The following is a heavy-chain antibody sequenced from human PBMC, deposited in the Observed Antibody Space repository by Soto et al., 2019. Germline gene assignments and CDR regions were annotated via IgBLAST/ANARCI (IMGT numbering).Heavy chain of an antibody. CDR1: GGLISSCGYY. J-gene: IGHJ4*02. CDR3: TCANTGGNSDY. CDR2: IYLTGGT. D-gene: IGHD4-4*01. Sequence: LQLQESGPGLVKPSQTLSLTCTVSGGLISSCGYYWSWLRQHQERGLEWIGYIYLTGGTYYNPSLKSRVTISLDTSKNQFSLRLNSVTAADTAVYYCTCANTGGNSDYWGQGTLVTVSS. V-gene: IGHV4-31*03.